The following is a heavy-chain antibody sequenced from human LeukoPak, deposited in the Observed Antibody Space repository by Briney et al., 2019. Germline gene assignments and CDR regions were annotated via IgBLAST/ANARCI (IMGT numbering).Heavy chain of an antibody. CDR1: GLTVGTNS. Sequence: GGSLRLSCAASGLTVGTNSMSWVRQAPGKGLEWVAVISSDGRNKYYADSVKGRFTISRDNSKNTLYLQMNSLRAEDTAVYYCAKDRPEWGGEEAFDIWGRGTMVTVSS. V-gene: IGHV3-30*18. CDR2: ISSDGRNK. J-gene: IGHJ3*02. CDR3: AKDRPEWGGEEAFDI. D-gene: IGHD3-16*01.